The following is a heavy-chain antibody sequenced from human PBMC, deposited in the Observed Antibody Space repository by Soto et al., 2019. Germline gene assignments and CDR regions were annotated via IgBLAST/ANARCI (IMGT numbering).Heavy chain of an antibody. V-gene: IGHV3-33*01. CDR3: ARGYSSLSGVHDE. Sequence: GGSLRLSCAASGFTFSSYGMHWVRQAPGKGLEWVALIWYDGSKKYYADSVKGRFTISRDNSKSTLYLQMDSLGAEDTAVYYCARGYSSLSGVHDEWGQGTLVTVSS. D-gene: IGHD6-19*01. J-gene: IGHJ4*02. CDR2: IWYDGSKK. CDR1: GFTFSSYG.